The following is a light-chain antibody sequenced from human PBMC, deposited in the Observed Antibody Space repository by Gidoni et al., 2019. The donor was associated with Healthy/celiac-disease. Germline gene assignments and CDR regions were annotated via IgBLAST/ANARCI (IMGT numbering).Light chain of an antibody. V-gene: IGKV1-8*01. CDR1: QGISSY. CDR2: AAS. CDR3: QQYYSYPPE. Sequence: ASRMTQSPSSLSASTGDRVTITCRASQGISSYLAWYQQKPGKAPKLLIYAASTLQSGVPSRFSGSGSGTDFTLTISCLQSEDFATYYCQQYYSYPPEFGQGTKVEIE. J-gene: IGKJ1*01.